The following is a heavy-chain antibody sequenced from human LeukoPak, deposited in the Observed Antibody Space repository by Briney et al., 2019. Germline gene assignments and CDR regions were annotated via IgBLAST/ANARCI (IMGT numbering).Heavy chain of an antibody. V-gene: IGHV1-46*01. D-gene: IGHD5-12*01. CDR2: INPSGGST. CDR3: ARGIEWLRYLEY. Sequence: VASVKVSCKASGYTFTSYYMHWVRQAPRQGLEWMGIINPSGGSTSYAQKFQGRVTMTRDTSTNTVYMELSSLRSEDTAVYYCARGIEWLRYLEYWGQGTLVTVSS. CDR1: GYTFTSYY. J-gene: IGHJ4*02.